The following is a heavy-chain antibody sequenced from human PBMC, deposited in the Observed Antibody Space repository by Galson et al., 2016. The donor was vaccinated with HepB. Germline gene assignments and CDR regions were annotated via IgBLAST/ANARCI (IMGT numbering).Heavy chain of an antibody. V-gene: IGHV3-64*01. D-gene: IGHD3-3*01. CDR3: ARYGSDFWSGHLASDLDL. Sequence: SLRLSCAASGFTFSSHAMHWVRQAPGKGLEYVSAITSNGGSTYYVNSVKGRFTISRDNSKNTLYLQMRSLRAEDMAVYYCARYGSDFWSGHLASDLDLWGQGTLVIVSS. CDR1: GFTFSSHA. CDR2: ITSNGGST. J-gene: IGHJ4*02.